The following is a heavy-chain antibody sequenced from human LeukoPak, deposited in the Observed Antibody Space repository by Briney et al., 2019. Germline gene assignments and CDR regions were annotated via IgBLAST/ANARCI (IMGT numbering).Heavy chain of an antibody. CDR1: GFTFSSYS. V-gene: IGHV3-21*01. CDR2: ISSSSSYI. Sequence: GGSLRLSSAASGFTFSSYSMNWVRKAPGKGRDWVSSISSSSSYIYYADSVKGRFTVSRDNAKNSLYLQMNSLRAEDTAVYYCAREIILTGFDYWGQGTLVTVSS. D-gene: IGHD3-9*01. CDR3: AREIILTGFDY. J-gene: IGHJ4*02.